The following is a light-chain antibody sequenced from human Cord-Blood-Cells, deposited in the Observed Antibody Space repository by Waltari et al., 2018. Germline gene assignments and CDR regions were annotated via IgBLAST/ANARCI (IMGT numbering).Light chain of an antibody. CDR2: DVS. J-gene: IGLJ1*01. Sequence: QSALTQPRSVSGSPGRPVPTPCPGTSRDFGGYNYVPWYQQHPGKAPKLMIYDVSKRPSGVPDRFSGSKSGNTASLTISGLQAEDEADYYCCSYAGSYSYVFGTGTKVTVL. CDR1: SRDFGGYNY. CDR3: CSYAGSYSYV. V-gene: IGLV2-11*01.